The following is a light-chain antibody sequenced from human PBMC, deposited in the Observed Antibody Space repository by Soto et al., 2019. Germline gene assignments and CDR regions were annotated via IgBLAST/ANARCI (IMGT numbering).Light chain of an antibody. J-gene: IGKJ2*01. CDR3: QQRSNWPPVT. CDR2: DAS. CDR1: QSVSSY. V-gene: IGKV3-11*01. Sequence: EIVLTQSPATLSLSPGERATLSCRASQSVSSYLAWYQQKPGQAPRILIYDASNRATGIPARFSGSGSGTDFTLTISSLEPEDFAVYYCQQRSNWPPVTFVQGTKLEIK.